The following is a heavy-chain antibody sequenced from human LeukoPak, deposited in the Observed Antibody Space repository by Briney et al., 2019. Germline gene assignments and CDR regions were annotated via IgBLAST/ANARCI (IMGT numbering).Heavy chain of an antibody. J-gene: IGHJ4*02. V-gene: IGHV3-23*01. CDR2: ISGSGDNT. CDR1: GFTLSSYA. CDR3: AKGGYYDSSGSFYFDY. Sequence: SGGSLRLSCAASGFTLSSYAMSWVRQAPGKGLEWVSGISGSGDNTYYADSVKGRFTISRDNSKNTLYVQVNSLGTEDTAAYYCAKGGYYDSSGSFYFDYWGQGTLVTVSS. D-gene: IGHD3-22*01.